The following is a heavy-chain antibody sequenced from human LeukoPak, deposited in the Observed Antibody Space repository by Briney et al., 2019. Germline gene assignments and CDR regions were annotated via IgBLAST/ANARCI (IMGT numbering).Heavy chain of an antibody. J-gene: IGHJ6*02. V-gene: IGHV4-59*01. CDR1: AGSISSDY. D-gene: IGHD5-18*01. CDR2: VYYIGTT. CDR3: ARDKGYSYGYYYYYGMDV. Sequence: SETLSLTSLVSAGSISSDYGNWLRQSPGEGRGWGGYVYYIGTTNYKPSLTTRVPISIDTSTTQFSLNPSSVTVADPAVYYCARDKGYSYGYYYYYGMDVWGQGTTVTVSS.